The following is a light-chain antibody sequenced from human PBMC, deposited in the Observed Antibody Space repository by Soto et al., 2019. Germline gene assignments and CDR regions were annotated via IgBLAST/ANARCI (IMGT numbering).Light chain of an antibody. CDR3: QSYYSSLSGSV. J-gene: IGLJ2*01. CDR1: SSNIGAGYD. Sequence: QSVLTQPPSVSGAPGQRVTISCTGSSSNIGAGYDVHWYQQLPGTAPKLLIYGNSNRPSGVPDRFSGSKSGTSASLAITGRQAEDDADYYCQSYYSSLSGSVFGGGTKRTVL. CDR2: GNS. V-gene: IGLV1-40*01.